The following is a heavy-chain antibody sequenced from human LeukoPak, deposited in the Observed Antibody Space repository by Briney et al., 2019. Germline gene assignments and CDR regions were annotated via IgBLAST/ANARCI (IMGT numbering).Heavy chain of an antibody. D-gene: IGHD6-13*01. Sequence: GGSLRLSCAASGFTFSDYYMSWIRQAPGKGLEWVSYISSSGSTIYYADSVKGRFTISRDNAKNSLYLQMNSLRAEDTAVYYCAKDMPQASSSWYKGYYGMDVWGQGTTVTVSS. CDR3: AKDMPQASSSWYKGYYGMDV. V-gene: IGHV3-11*01. CDR2: ISSSGSTI. CDR1: GFTFSDYY. J-gene: IGHJ6*02.